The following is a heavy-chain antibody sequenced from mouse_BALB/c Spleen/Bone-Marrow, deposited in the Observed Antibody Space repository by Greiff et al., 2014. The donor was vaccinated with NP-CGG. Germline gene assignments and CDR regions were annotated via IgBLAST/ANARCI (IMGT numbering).Heavy chain of an antibody. CDR3: AFIYYGYAMDY. J-gene: IGHJ4*01. CDR2: IDPANGNT. Sequence: EVKLMESRAELVKPGASVKLSCTASGFNIKDTYMHWVKQRPEQGLEWIGRIDPANGNTKYDPKFQGKATITADTSSNTAYLQLSSLTSEDTAVYYCAFIYYGYAMDYWGQGTSVTVSS. V-gene: IGHV14-3*02. D-gene: IGHD2-1*01. CDR1: GFNIKDTY.